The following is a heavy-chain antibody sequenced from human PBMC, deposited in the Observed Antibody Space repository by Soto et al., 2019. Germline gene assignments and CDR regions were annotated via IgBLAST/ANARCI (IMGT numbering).Heavy chain of an antibody. D-gene: IGHD4-4*01. Sequence: GGSLRLSCAASGFTFSKYAMSWVRQAPGKGLEWVASISGSGDSTYYADSVKGRFTISRETSKNTLYLQMNSLRAEDTAVYSCATTTITHFDYWGQGAPVTVSS. CDR2: ISGSGDST. J-gene: IGHJ4*02. V-gene: IGHV3-23*01. CDR1: GFTFSKYA. CDR3: ATTTITHFDY.